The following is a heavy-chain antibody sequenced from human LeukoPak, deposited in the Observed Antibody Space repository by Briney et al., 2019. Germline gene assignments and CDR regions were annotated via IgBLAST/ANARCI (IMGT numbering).Heavy chain of an antibody. CDR3: ARHYSGSYSPFDY. CDR2: ISSSSSYI. V-gene: IGHV3-21*01. J-gene: IGHJ4*02. Sequence: GGSLRLSCAASGFTFSSYSMNWVRQAPGKGLEWVSSISSSSSYIYYADSVKGRFTISRDNAKNSPYLQMNSLRAEDTAVYYCARHYSGSYSPFDYWGQGTLVTVSS. CDR1: GFTFSSYS. D-gene: IGHD1-26*01.